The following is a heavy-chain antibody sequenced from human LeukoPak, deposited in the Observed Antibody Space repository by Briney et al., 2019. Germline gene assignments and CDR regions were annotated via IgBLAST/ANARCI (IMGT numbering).Heavy chain of an antibody. D-gene: IGHD3-22*01. Sequence: GSSLRLSCAASGFTFSSYGMHWVRQAPGKGLEWVAVIWYEGSKKYYTDSVKGRFSISRDNSKNTLYLQMNSLRAEDTAVYYCAKARATYLYDTSGYSALDYWGQGTLVTVSS. V-gene: IGHV3-33*06. CDR3: AKARATYLYDTSGYSALDY. J-gene: IGHJ4*02. CDR1: GFTFSSYG. CDR2: IWYEGSKK.